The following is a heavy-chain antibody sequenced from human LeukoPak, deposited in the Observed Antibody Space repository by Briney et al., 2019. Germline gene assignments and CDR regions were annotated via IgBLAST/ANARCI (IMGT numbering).Heavy chain of an antibody. CDR2: IYYSGST. CDR1: GGSISSGDYY. Sequence: PSQTLSLTCTVSGGSISSGDYYWSWIRQPPGKGLEWIGYIYYSGSTYYNPSLKSRVTISVDTSKNQFSLKLSSVTAADTAVYYCARDFPRGIYYDSSHYAFDIWGQGTMVTVSS. CDR3: ARDFPRGIYYDSSHYAFDI. V-gene: IGHV4-30-4*01. D-gene: IGHD3-22*01. J-gene: IGHJ3*02.